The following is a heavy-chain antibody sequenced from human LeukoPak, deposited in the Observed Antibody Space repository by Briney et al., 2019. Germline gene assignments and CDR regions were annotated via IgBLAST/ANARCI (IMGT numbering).Heavy chain of an antibody. CDR1: GGTFSSYA. Sequence: SVKVSCKASGGTFSSYAISWVRQAPGQGLEWMGGIIPIFGTANYAQKFQGRVTITADKSTSTAYMELSSLRSEDTAVYYCASYSVAGNGSSDYWGQGTLVTVSS. J-gene: IGHJ4*02. CDR3: ASYSVAGNGSSDY. V-gene: IGHV1-69*06. CDR2: IIPIFGTA. D-gene: IGHD6-19*01.